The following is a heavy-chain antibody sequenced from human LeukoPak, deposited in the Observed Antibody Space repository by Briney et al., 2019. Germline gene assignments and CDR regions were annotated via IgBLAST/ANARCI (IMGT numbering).Heavy chain of an antibody. V-gene: IGHV1-69*13. CDR2: IIPMFGTT. D-gene: IGHD2-2*01. CDR3: ARDGFSDVVVANDPLSLKYMDV. Sequence: SVKVSCKASGGTFSSYIIGWVRQAPGQGLEWVGGIIPMFGTTNYPQKLQGRVTITADVSTSTAYMELSSLRSEDTAVYYCARDGFSDVVVANDPLSLKYMDVWGKGTTVTVSS. J-gene: IGHJ6*03. CDR1: GGTFSSYI.